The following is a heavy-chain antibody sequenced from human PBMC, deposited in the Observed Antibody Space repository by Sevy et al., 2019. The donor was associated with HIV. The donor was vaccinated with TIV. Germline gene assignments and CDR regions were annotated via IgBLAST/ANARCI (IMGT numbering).Heavy chain of an antibody. V-gene: IGHV3-66*01. CDR2: IYEGGST. Sequence: GGSLRLSCAASGFTVSSDYISWVRQAPGKGLEWVSVIYEGGSTFYADSVKDRFTISRDNSKNTLYLQMYSLRAEDTAVYYCARESSSSWQAGYYGMDVWGQGTTVTVSS. CDR1: GFTVSSDY. CDR3: ARESSSSWQAGYYGMDV. D-gene: IGHD6-13*01. J-gene: IGHJ6*02.